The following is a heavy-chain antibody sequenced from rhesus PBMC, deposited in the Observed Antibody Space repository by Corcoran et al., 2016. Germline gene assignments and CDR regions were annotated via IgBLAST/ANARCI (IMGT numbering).Heavy chain of an antibody. CDR1: GGSISSSNW. V-gene: IGHV4-65*02. CDR2: ISGSSGST. D-gene: IGHD5-24*01. Sequence: QVQLQESGPGLVKPSETLSLTCAVSGGSISSSNWWSWIRQPPGKGLEWIGYISGSSGSTYYNPSLKSRVTISKDTSKNQFSLRLSSVTAADTAVYYCASKYSGYSFGYWGQGVLVTVSS. CDR3: ASKYSGYSFGY. J-gene: IGHJ4*01.